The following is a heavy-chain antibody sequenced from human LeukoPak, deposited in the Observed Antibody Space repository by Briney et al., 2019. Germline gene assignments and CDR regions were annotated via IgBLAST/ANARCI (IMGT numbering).Heavy chain of an antibody. Sequence: GASVKVSCKASGGTFSSYAISWVRQAPGQGLEWMGGIIPIFGTANYAQKFQGRVTITADESTSTAYMELSSLRSEDTAVYYCARGLVAAAGTWFDPWGQGTLVTVSS. CDR2: IIPIFGTA. J-gene: IGHJ5*02. D-gene: IGHD6-13*01. V-gene: IGHV1-69*01. CDR1: GGTFSSYA. CDR3: ARGLVAAAGTWFDP.